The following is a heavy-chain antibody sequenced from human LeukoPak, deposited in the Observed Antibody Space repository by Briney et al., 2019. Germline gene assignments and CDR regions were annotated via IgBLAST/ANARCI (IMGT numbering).Heavy chain of an antibody. Sequence: GGSLRLSCAASGFSFSNYWMGWVRQAPGKRPEWVANMNIDGSERYYADSVKGRFTISRDNARNSVFLQMSGLRVEDTAVYYCARGPVEWELLLDYWGQGTLVTVSS. D-gene: IGHD1-26*01. CDR1: GFSFSNYW. CDR3: ARGPVEWELLLDY. J-gene: IGHJ4*02. CDR2: MNIDGSER. V-gene: IGHV3-7*01.